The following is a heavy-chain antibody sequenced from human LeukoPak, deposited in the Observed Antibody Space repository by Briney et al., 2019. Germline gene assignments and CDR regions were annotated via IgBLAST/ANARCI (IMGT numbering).Heavy chain of an antibody. J-gene: IGHJ4*02. CDR3: AKLTEPD. Sequence: GGSLRLSCAASGFTFSSYVMSWVRQAPGKGLEWVSTISNSGSSTYYADSVRGRLTISRDNSKNTLYLQMNSLRAEDTAVYYCAKLTEPDWGQGTLVTVSS. CDR2: ISNSGSST. V-gene: IGHV3-23*01. CDR1: GFTFSSYV.